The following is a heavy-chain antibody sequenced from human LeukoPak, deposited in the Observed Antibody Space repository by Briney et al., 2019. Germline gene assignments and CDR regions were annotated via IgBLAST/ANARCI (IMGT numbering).Heavy chain of an antibody. V-gene: IGHV4-39*01. D-gene: IGHD2-15*01. J-gene: IGHJ5*02. CDR2: IYYSWST. Sequence: SETLSLTCTVSGGSISSSNYYWGWIRQPPGKGLEWIGSIYYSWSTYYNPSLKSRVTISVDTSKNQFSLKLSSVTAADTAVYYCARLDGYCSGGSCYSVSFVDPWGQGTLVTVSS. CDR3: ARLDGYCSGGSCYSVSFVDP. CDR1: GGSISSSNYY.